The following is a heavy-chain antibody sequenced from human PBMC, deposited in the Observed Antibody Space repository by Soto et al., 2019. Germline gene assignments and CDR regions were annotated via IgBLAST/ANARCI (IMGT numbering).Heavy chain of an antibody. Sequence: QVQLVESGGGVVQPGRSLRLSCAASGFTFSSYAMHWVRQAPGKGLEWVAVISYDGSNKYYADSVKGRFTISRDNSKNTLYLQMNSLRAEDTAVYYCARDVRITMVRGVTPDAFDIWGQGTMVTVSS. D-gene: IGHD3-10*01. CDR3: ARDVRITMVRGVTPDAFDI. CDR2: ISYDGSNK. V-gene: IGHV3-30-3*01. CDR1: GFTFSSYA. J-gene: IGHJ3*02.